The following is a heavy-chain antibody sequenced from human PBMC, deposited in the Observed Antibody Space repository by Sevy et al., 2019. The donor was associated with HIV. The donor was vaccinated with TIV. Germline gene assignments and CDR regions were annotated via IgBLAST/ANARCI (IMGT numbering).Heavy chain of an antibody. Sequence: SEILSLTCTVSGGSISSYYWSWIRQPPGKGLEWIGYIYYSGSTNYNPSLKSRVTISVDTSKNQFSLKLSSVTAADTAVYYCARLQLGFYYFDYWGQGNLVTVSS. V-gene: IGHV4-59*12. CDR1: GGSISSYY. J-gene: IGHJ4*02. CDR2: IYYSGST. CDR3: ARLQLGFYYFDY. D-gene: IGHD3-3*02.